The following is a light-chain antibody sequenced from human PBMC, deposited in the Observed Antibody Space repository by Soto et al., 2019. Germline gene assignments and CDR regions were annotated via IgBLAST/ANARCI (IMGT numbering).Light chain of an antibody. CDR3: QQYYSAPPT. V-gene: IGKV4-1*01. CDR1: QSLLFSSNNRNY. CDR2: WAF. J-gene: IGKJ1*01. Sequence: DIVMTQSPDSLAVSLGERATINCKSSQSLLFSSNNRNYLTWYQQKPGQPPKLLIYWAFTRESGVPDRFTGSGSGTDFTLTINSLQAEDVAVYYCQQYYSAPPTFGQGTKVEIK.